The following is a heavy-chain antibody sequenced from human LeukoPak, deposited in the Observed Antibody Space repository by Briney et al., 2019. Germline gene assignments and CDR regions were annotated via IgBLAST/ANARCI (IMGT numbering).Heavy chain of an antibody. D-gene: IGHD6-13*01. CDR3: ARGWYGAPVTFDY. J-gene: IGHJ4*02. CDR2: ISASGATT. CDR1: GFTFSSYG. Sequence: PGGSLRLSCAASGFTFSSYGMHWVRQAPGKGLEWVSAISASGATTYYADSVKGRFIISRDNSKNTLSLRMNGLRVEDTAVYYCARGWYGAPVTFDYWGQGTLVTVSS. V-gene: IGHV3-23*01.